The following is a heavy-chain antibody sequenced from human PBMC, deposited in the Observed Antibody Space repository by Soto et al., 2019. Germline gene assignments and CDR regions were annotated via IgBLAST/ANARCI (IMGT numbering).Heavy chain of an antibody. D-gene: IGHD3-22*01. J-gene: IGHJ5*02. Sequence: QVQLQQWGAGLLKPAETLSLTCAVYGGSFSGYYWSWIRQHPGKGLEWIGYIYYSGSTYYNPSLKSRVTISVDTSKNQFSLKLSSVTAADTAVYYCARLGTYYYDSSWFDPWGQGTLVTVSS. CDR3: ARLGTYYYDSSWFDP. CDR2: IYYSGST. CDR1: GGSFSGYY. V-gene: IGHV4-34*01.